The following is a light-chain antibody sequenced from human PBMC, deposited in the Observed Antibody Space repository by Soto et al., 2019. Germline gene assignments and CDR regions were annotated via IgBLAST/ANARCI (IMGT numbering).Light chain of an antibody. CDR2: KVS. V-gene: IGKV2-30*02. Sequence: DVVMTQSPLSLPVTLGQPASISCRSNQSLVHSDGIAYFSWFQQRPVRSPRRLIYKVSNRDSGVPARFSGSGSGTDFALKISRVEAEDVGVYYCMQGTHWPITFSQGTRLEIK. J-gene: IGKJ5*01. CDR1: QSLVHSDGIAY. CDR3: MQGTHWPIT.